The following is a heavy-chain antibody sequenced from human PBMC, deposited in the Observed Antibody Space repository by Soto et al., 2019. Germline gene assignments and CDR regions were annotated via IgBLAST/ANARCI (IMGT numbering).Heavy chain of an antibody. CDR1: GGSISSYY. V-gene: IGHV4-59*08. J-gene: IGHJ6*03. CDR2: IYYSGST. Sequence: SETLSLTCTVPGGSISSYYWSWIRQPPGKGLEWIGYIYYSGSTNYNPSLKSRVTISVDTSKNQFSLNLSSVTAADTAVYYCARRSAIAAAGTLTYYYYYYMDVWGKGTTVTVSS. CDR3: ARRSAIAAAGTLTYYYYYYMDV. D-gene: IGHD6-13*01.